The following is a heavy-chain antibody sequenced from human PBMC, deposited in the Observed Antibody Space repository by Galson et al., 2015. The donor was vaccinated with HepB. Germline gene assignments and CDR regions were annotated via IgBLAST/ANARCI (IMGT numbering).Heavy chain of an antibody. V-gene: IGHV1-69*04. D-gene: IGHD3-22*01. CDR3: ARDRDYYDSSGYLDY. CDR1: GGTFSSYT. CDR2: IIPILGIA. Sequence: SVKVSCKASGGTFSSYTISWVRQAPGQGLEWMGRIIPILGIANYAQKFQGRVTITADKSTSTAYMELSSLRSEDTAVYYCARDRDYYDSSGYLDYWGQGTLVTVSS. J-gene: IGHJ4*02.